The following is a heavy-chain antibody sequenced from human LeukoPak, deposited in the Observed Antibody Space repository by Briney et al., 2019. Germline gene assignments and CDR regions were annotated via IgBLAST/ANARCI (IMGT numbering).Heavy chain of an antibody. Sequence: PSETLSLTCTVSGGSISSGGYYWSWIRQHPGRGLEWIGYIFYSGSTYYNPSLKSRVTISVDTSKNQFSLKLSSVTAADTAVYYCASGYCSGASCYVFDYWGQGTLVTVSS. V-gene: IGHV4-31*03. J-gene: IGHJ4*02. CDR2: IFYSGST. D-gene: IGHD2-15*01. CDR1: GGSISSGGYY. CDR3: ASGYCSGASCYVFDY.